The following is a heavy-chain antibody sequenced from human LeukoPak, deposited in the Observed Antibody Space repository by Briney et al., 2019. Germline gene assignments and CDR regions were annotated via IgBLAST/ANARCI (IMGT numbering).Heavy chain of an antibody. V-gene: IGHV3-7*03. CDR1: GFTYSNYG. CDR3: AKGVEPLYYYYMDV. D-gene: IGHD2-2*01. J-gene: IGHJ6*03. Sequence: GGSLRLSCAASGFTYSNYGMSWVRQAPGKGLEWVANIKFDGSDKFYVDSVKGRFTISRDNSKNTLYLQMNSLRAEDTAVYYCAKGVEPLYYYYMDVWGKGTTVTVSS. CDR2: IKFDGSDK.